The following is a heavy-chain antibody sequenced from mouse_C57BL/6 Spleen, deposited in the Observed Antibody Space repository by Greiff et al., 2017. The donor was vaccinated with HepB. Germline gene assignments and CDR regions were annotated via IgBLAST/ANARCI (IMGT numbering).Heavy chain of an antibody. J-gene: IGHJ2*01. D-gene: IGHD2-3*01. Sequence: VQLQQPGAELVQPGASVKLSCKASGYTFNSYWMHWVKQRPGQGLEWIGMIHPNSGSTNYNEKFKSKATLTVDKSSSTAYMQLSSLTSEDSAVYYCARFIDGYPYFDYWGQGTTLTVSS. CDR3: ARFIDGYPYFDY. CDR2: IHPNSGST. CDR1: GYTFNSYW. V-gene: IGHV1-64*01.